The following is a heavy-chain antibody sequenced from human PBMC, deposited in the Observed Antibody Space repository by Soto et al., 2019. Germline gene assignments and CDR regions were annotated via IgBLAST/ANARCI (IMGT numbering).Heavy chain of an antibody. Sequence: ASVKVSCKASGYTFTGYYMHWVRQAPGQGLEWMGWINPNSGGTNYAQKFQGWVTMTRDTSISTAYMELSRLRSDDTAVYYCARDKIGYCSSTSCYTAYYGMDVWGQGTTVTVSS. CDR1: GYTFTGYY. V-gene: IGHV1-2*04. CDR3: ARDKIGYCSSTSCYTAYYGMDV. CDR2: INPNSGGT. J-gene: IGHJ6*02. D-gene: IGHD2-2*02.